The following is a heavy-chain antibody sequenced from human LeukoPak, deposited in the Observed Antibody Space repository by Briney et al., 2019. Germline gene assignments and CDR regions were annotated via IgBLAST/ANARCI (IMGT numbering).Heavy chain of an antibody. CDR1: GGSITNYY. CDR2: ISYSGST. J-gene: IGHJ4*02. V-gene: IGHV4-59*01. D-gene: IGHD3-3*01. Sequence: SETLSLTCTVSGGSITNYYWSWIRQPPGKGLEYVGHISYSGSTHYNPSLKSRVTISLDPSKNQFSLRLNSVTAADTAVYYCARDQGRQDQFGVAPPNFDYWGQGTLVTVSS. CDR3: ARDQGRQDQFGVAPPNFDY.